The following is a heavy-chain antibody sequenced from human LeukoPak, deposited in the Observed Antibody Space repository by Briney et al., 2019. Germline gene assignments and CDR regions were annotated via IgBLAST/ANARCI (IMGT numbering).Heavy chain of an antibody. Sequence: ASVKVSCKASGGTFSSYAISWVRQAPGQGLEWMGGIIPIFGTANYAQKFQGRVTITTDESTSTAYMELSSLRSEDTAVYYCASHDCSSTSCYPIAYYYYYMDVWGKGTTVAVSS. D-gene: IGHD2-2*01. J-gene: IGHJ6*03. CDR1: GGTFSSYA. V-gene: IGHV1-69*05. CDR3: ASHDCSSTSCYPIAYYYYYMDV. CDR2: IIPIFGTA.